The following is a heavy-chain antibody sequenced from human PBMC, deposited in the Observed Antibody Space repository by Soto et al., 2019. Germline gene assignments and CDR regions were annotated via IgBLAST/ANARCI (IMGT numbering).Heavy chain of an antibody. J-gene: IGHJ4*02. D-gene: IGHD6-6*01. CDR2: IYPGDSDT. CDR1: GYSFTSYR. Sequence: PGESLKISCKGSGYSFTSYRIGWVRQMPGKGLEWMGIIYPGDSDTRYSPSFQGQVTISADKSISNAYLQWSSLKASDTAMYYCARNSIADTYNFDYWGQGNLVTVSS. V-gene: IGHV5-51*01. CDR3: ARNSIADTYNFDY.